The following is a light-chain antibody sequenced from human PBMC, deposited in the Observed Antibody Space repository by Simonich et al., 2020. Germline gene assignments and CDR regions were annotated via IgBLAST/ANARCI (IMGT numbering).Light chain of an antibody. CDR1: SSDVGSYNL. CDR3: CSYAGSSTFNWV. J-gene: IGLJ3*02. Sequence: QSALTQPASVSGSPGQSITISCTGTSSDVGSYNLVSWYQQHHGKAPKLMLYEGSKRPSGVSNRFSGSKSGNTAFLTISGLQAEDEADYYCCSYAGSSTFNWVFGGGTKLTVL. CDR2: EGS. V-gene: IGLV2-23*03.